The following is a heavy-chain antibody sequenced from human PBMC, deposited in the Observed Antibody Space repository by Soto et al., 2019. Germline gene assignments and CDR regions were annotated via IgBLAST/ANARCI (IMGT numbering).Heavy chain of an antibody. CDR1: GLTFSIYS. J-gene: IGHJ5*02. CDR2: ISSSSSTI. V-gene: IGHV3-48*01. CDR3: ARGWAVWFGELLPNWFDP. D-gene: IGHD3-10*01. Sequence: GGALRLSCAASGLTFSIYSRNWVRQAPGKGLEWVSYISSSSSTIYYADSVKGRFTISRDNAKNSLYLQMNSLRAEDTAVYYCARGWAVWFGELLPNWFDPWGQGTLVTVSS.